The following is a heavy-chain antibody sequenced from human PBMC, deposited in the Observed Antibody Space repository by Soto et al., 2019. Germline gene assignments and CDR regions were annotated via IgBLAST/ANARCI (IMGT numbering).Heavy chain of an antibody. V-gene: IGHV4-31*01. CDR1: GGSVSSGGYY. Sequence: QVQLQESGPGLVKPSQTLSLTCTVSGGSVSSGGYYWSWIRQPPGKGLEWIGYISYSGNTFYNPSLKSPVTQSIDTSKNQFSLKLRSVTAADTALFYCARGSDYVYFFDNWGQGTLVTVSS. J-gene: IGHJ4*02. CDR3: ARGSDYVYFFDN. D-gene: IGHD1-26*01. CDR2: ISYSGNT.